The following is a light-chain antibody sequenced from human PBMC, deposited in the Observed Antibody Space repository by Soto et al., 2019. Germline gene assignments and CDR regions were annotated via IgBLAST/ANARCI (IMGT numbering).Light chain of an antibody. CDR2: AAS. Sequence: DIQLTQSPSFLSASVGERVTITCRASQGISSYLAWYQQKPGKAPKLLIYAASTLQSGVPSRFSGSGSGTEFTLTISSLQPEDFATYYCQQLNSYAWTFGQGTKVDIK. CDR3: QQLNSYAWT. V-gene: IGKV1-9*01. CDR1: QGISSY. J-gene: IGKJ1*01.